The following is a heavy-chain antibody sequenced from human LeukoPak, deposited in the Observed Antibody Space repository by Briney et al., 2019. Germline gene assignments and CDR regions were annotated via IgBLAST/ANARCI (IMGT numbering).Heavy chain of an antibody. V-gene: IGHV3-11*01. Sequence: GGSLRLSCAASGFTFSDYCMSWIRQAPGKGLEWVSYISSSGSTIYYADSMKGRFTISRDNAKNSLYLQMNSLRAEDTAVYYCARVSRDGYNFDYWGQGTLVTVSS. J-gene: IGHJ4*02. CDR2: ISSSGSTI. CDR1: GFTFSDYC. D-gene: IGHD5-24*01. CDR3: ARVSRDGYNFDY.